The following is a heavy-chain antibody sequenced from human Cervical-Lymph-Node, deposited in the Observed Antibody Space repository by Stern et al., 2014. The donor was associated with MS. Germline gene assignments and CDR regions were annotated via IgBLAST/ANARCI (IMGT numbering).Heavy chain of an antibody. Sequence: QVQLVQSGAEVKKPGTSVKVSCRASGYMFTDYYMHWLRQAPGQGLEWMGWMNPKSGDSNPIQKFQGRITMTRDTSTSTAYMELRSLRSDDTALYFCARSGTSWYSGFYFDFWGQGALVTVSS. CDR3: ARSGTSWYSGFYFDF. CDR2: MNPKSGDS. J-gene: IGHJ4*02. D-gene: IGHD6-13*01. V-gene: IGHV1-2*02. CDR1: GYMFTDYY.